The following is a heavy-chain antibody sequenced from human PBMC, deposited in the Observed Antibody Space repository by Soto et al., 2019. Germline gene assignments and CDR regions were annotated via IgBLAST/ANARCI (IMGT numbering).Heavy chain of an antibody. CDR1: GFRVTSAY. Sequence: EVQVVESGGGLIHPGGSLRLSCAASGFRVTSAYVTWVRQPPGGGLEWVSVTTSGLSTQVADSVKGRFTVSRDISNNTLYLHMSSLRAEDTAVYYCATDSRNVGIGYFDSWGLGTLVTVSS. CDR2: TTSGLST. CDR3: ATDSRNVGIGYFDS. V-gene: IGHV3-53*01. D-gene: IGHD1-26*01. J-gene: IGHJ4*02.